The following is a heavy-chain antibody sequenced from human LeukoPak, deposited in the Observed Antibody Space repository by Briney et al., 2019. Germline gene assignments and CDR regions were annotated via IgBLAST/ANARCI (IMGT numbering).Heavy chain of an antibody. CDR2: ITSSSTYI. D-gene: IGHD6-19*01. Sequence: GGSLRLSCAASGSTFSSYGMHWVRQAPGKGLEWVSSITSSSTYIYYADSVKGRFTISRDNAKNSLYLQMNSLKTEDTAVYYCTTAYSSGWYLSSLDYWGQGTLVTVSS. CDR3: TTAYSSGWYLSSLDY. CDR1: GSTFSSYG. V-gene: IGHV3-21*04. J-gene: IGHJ4*02.